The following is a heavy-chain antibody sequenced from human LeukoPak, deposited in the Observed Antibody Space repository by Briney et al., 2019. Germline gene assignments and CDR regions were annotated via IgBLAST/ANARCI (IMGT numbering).Heavy chain of an antibody. CDR1: GGTFSSYA. J-gene: IGHJ6*02. CDR2: IIPILGIA. CDR3: ASDDILTVEDYYYYYGMDV. V-gene: IGHV1-69*04. Sequence: ASVKVSCKASGGTFSSYAISWVRRAPGQGLEWMGRIIPILGIANYAQKFQGRVTITADKSTSTAYMELSSLRSEDTAVYYCASDDILTVEDYYYYYGMDVWGQGTTVTVSS. D-gene: IGHD3-9*01.